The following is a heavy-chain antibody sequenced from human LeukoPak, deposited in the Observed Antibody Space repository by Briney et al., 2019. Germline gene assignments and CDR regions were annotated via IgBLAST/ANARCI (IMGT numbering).Heavy chain of an antibody. J-gene: IGHJ4*02. CDR3: ARRHYYDSSGHYYFDY. CDR1: GYSFTSYW. V-gene: IGHV5-51*01. Sequence: GESLKISCKGSGYSFTSYWIGWVRQMPGKGLEWMGIIYPGDSDTRYSPSFQGQVTISADKSISTAYLQWSSLKASGTAMYYCARRHYYDSSGHYYFDYWGQGTLVTVSS. CDR2: IYPGDSDT. D-gene: IGHD3-22*01.